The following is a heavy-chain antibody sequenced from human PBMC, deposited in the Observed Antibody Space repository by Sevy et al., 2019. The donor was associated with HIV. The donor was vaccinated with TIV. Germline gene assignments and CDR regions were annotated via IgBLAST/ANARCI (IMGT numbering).Heavy chain of an antibody. CDR2: ISGSGRFT. D-gene: IGHD2-15*01. CDR3: AKGFCSGATCPRDYYYYGMDV. CDR1: EFTFSSYA. Sequence: GGSLILSCSASEFTFSSYAMSWVRQAPGKGLEWVSSISGSGRFTYYADFVEGRFIISRDNSKNTLSVQMNSLRAEDTAVYYCAKGFCSGATCPRDYYYYGMDVWGQGTTVTVSS. J-gene: IGHJ6*02. V-gene: IGHV3-23*01.